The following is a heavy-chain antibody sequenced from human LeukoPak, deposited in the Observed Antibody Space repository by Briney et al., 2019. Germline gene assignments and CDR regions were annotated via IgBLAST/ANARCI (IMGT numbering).Heavy chain of an antibody. CDR2: IKSKTDGGTT. J-gene: IGHJ5*02. V-gene: IGHV3-15*01. CDR3: TKGSWFVP. Sequence: PGGSLRLSCAASGLTFSNAGRKGVRQAPGKGLEWVGRIKSKTDGGTTDYAAPVKGRFTISRDDSKNTLYLQMNSLKTDDTAVYYCTKGSWFVPWGQGTLVTVSS. CDR1: GLTFSNAG.